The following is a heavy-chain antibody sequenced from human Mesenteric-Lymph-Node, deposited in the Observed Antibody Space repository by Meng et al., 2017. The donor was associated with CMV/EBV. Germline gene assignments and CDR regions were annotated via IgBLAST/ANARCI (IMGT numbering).Heavy chain of an antibody. Sequence: SETLSLTCTVSGGSISSGDSYWSWIRQPPGKGLEYIGYIYYSGSTYYNPSLRSRVTISVDTSKNQFSLKLTSVTAADTAVYYCARAKSRGVVILNGMDVWGQGTTVTVSS. CDR3: ARAKSRGVVILNGMDV. CDR1: GGSISSGDSY. V-gene: IGHV4-30-4*08. J-gene: IGHJ6*02. CDR2: IYYSGST. D-gene: IGHD3-3*01.